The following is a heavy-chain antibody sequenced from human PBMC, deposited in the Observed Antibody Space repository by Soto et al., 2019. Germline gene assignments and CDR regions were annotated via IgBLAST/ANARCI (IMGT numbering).Heavy chain of an antibody. CDR3: ARDPCGGDCYYPGYNWFDP. CDR2: IIPIFGRA. D-gene: IGHD2-21*02. V-gene: IGHV1-69*13. J-gene: IGHJ5*02. CDR1: GGTFSSYA. Sequence: GASVKVSCKASGGTFSSYAISWVRQAPGQGPEWMGGIIPIFGRANYAQKFQGRVTITADESTSTAYMELSSLRSEDTAVYYCARDPCGGDCYYPGYNWFDPWGQGTLVTVSS.